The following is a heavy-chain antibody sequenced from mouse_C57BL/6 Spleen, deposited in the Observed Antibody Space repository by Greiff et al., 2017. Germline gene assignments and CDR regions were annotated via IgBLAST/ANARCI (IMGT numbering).Heavy chain of an antibody. Sequence: VQLQQSGPELVKPGASVKISCKASGYAFSSSWMNWVKQRPGKGLEWIGRIYPGDGDTNYNGKFKGKATLTADKSSSTAYMQLSSLTSEDSAVYVCERAEYYGSSPYFDYWGQGTTLTVSS. V-gene: IGHV1-82*01. J-gene: IGHJ2*01. CDR1: GYAFSSSW. D-gene: IGHD1-1*01. CDR2: IYPGDGDT. CDR3: ERAEYYGSSPYFDY.